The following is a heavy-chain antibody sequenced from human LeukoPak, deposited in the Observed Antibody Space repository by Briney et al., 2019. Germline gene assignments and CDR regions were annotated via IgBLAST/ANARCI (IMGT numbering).Heavy chain of an antibody. CDR3: ARVIGGAIDH. V-gene: IGHV3-7*01. J-gene: IGHJ4*02. D-gene: IGHD1-26*01. CDR2: IAPNGSTQ. CDR1: GFTFSLYS. Sequence: GGSLRLSCAASGFTFSLYSMTWVRQAPGKGLEWVANIAPNGSTQNYVDSLEGRFTISRDNPKNSLYLQMHSLRAEDAAVYYCARVIGGAIDHWGQGTLVTVSS.